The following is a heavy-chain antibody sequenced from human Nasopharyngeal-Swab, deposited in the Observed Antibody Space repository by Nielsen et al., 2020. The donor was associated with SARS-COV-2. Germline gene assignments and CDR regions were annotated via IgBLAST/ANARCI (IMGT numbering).Heavy chain of an antibody. V-gene: IGHV3-30*18. CDR1: GYTFTSYG. CDR3: AKAEGYATPFDY. Sequence: SCKASGYTFTSYGMHWVRQAPGKGLEWVAVISYDGSNKYYADSVKGRFTISRDNSKNTLYLQMNSLRAEDTDVYYCAKAEGYATPFDYWGQGTLVTVSS. CDR2: ISYDGSNK. J-gene: IGHJ4*02. D-gene: IGHD2-8*01.